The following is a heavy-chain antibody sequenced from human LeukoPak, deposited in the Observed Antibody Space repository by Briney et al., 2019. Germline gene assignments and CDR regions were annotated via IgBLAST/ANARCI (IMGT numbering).Heavy chain of an antibody. CDR3: ARNLKEVVVPAAIWGDPLYWFDP. CDR2: IIPIFGTA. V-gene: IGHV1-69*13. CDR1: GGTFSSYA. D-gene: IGHD2-2*01. J-gene: IGHJ5*02. Sequence: GASVKVSCKASGGTFSSYAISWVRQAPGQGLEWMGGIIPIFGTANYAQKFQGRVTITADESTSTAYMELSSLRSEDTAVYYCARNLKEVVVPAAIWGDPLYWFDPWGQGTLVTVSS.